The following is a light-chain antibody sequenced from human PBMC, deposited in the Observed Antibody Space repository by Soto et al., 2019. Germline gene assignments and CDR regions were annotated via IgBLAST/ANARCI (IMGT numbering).Light chain of an antibody. V-gene: IGLV1-47*02. J-gene: IGLJ1*01. CDR3: AAWDDSLSGYV. Sequence: QSVLTQPPSASGTPGQRVTISCSGSSSNIGSNYVYWYQQLPGTAPKLLIYSNNQRPSGVPDRFSGSKSGTSASLAISGLRSEHEADSYCAAWDDSLSGYVSGNGTKVTVL. CDR1: SSNIGSNY. CDR2: SNN.